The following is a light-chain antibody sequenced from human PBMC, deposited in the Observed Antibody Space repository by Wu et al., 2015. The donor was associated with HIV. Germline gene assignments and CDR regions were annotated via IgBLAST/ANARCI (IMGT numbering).Light chain of an antibody. CDR2: DTS. CDR3: QQYREWPRT. J-gene: IGKJ1*01. Sequence: EIVLTQSPGTLSLSPGERATLSCRASRSVSSSYLAWYQQKPGQAPRLLIYDTSSRAAGIPDRFSGSGSGTDFILTISGLQSEDFAVYYCQQYREWPRTFGQGTRVDI. V-gene: IGKV3-20*01. CDR1: RSVSSSY.